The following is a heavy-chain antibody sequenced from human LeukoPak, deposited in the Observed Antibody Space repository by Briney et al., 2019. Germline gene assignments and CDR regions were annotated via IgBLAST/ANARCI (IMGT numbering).Heavy chain of an antibody. CDR2: IKQEGCEK. J-gene: IGHJ4*02. CDR3: ARDVDYADEGGFDY. CDR1: GFTFSSYW. V-gene: IGHV3-7*01. Sequence: PGGGLRLSCAASGFTFSSYWMSCVRQAPGNGLDWVAKIKQEGCEKYYVESVKGRFTISRYNAKNTLYLQMNSLRAEDTAFYYCARDVDYADEGGFDYWGQGTLVTVSS. D-gene: IGHD4-17*01.